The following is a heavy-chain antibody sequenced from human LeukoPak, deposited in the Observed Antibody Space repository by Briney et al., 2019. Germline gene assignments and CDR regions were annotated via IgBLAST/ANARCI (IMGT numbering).Heavy chain of an antibody. D-gene: IGHD3-22*01. J-gene: IGHJ4*02. CDR3: ARDQTRYYYDSSGRIDY. Sequence: ASVKVSCKASGYTFTSYYMHWVRQAPGQGLEWMGIINPSGGSTSYAQKFQGRVTMTTDTSTSTAYMELRSLRSDDTAVYYCARDQTRYYYDSSGRIDYWGQGTLVTVSS. CDR1: GYTFTSYY. CDR2: INPSGGST. V-gene: IGHV1-46*01.